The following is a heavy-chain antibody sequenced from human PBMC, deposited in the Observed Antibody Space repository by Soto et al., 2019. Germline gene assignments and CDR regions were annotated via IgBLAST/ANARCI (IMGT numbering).Heavy chain of an antibody. D-gene: IGHD1-1*01. V-gene: IGHV1-2*02. CDR2: INPNSGGT. CDR1: GCTFPEYY. CDR3: ARDLPGTPVNFDY. J-gene: IGHJ4*02. Sequence: ASVKVSFKCSGCTFPEYYMHGVRQAPGQGLEGMGWINPNSGGTNYAQKFQGRVTMTRDTSISTANLELSRLRSDDTAVYYCARDLPGTPVNFDYWGQGTLVTVSS.